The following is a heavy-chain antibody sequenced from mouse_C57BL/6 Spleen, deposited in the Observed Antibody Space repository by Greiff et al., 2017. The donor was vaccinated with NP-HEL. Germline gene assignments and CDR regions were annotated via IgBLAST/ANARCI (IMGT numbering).Heavy chain of an antibody. CDR2: ISDGGSYT. V-gene: IGHV5-4*01. Sequence: EVQRVESGGGLVKPGGSLKLSCAASGFTFSSYAMSWVRQTPEKRLEWVATISDGGSYTYYPDNVKGRFTISRDNAKNNLYLQMSHLKSEDTAMYYCARDNHGSSYWYFDVWGTGTTVTVSS. CDR1: GFTFSSYA. J-gene: IGHJ1*03. CDR3: ARDNHGSSYWYFDV. D-gene: IGHD1-1*01.